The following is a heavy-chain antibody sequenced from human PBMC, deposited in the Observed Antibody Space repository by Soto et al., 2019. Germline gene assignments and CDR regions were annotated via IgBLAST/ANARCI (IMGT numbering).Heavy chain of an antibody. CDR2: FHFSGST. Sequence: QVQLQESGPGLVKPSETLSLTCTVSGGSINGYYWTCLRQSPTNGLEWIGYFHFSGSTKYNPSLESRLPISADTSKNQISLTLSSVTAADTAVYYCARASGYSYGYDDFFDNWGQGTLANVSS. CDR1: GGSINGYY. CDR3: ARASGYSYGYDDFFDN. V-gene: IGHV4-59*01. J-gene: IGHJ4*01. D-gene: IGHD5-18*01.